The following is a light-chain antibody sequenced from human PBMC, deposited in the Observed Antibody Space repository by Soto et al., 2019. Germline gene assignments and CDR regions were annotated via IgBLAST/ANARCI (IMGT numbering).Light chain of an antibody. CDR2: WAS. J-gene: IGKJ2*01. Sequence: DIVMTQSPDSLAVSLGERATINCKSSQSVLYSSNNKNYLAWYRQKPGQPPKLLIYWASIRESGVPDRISGSGSGTDFTITISSLQAEDVAVYYCQQYYSTPPYTFGQGTKLEIK. CDR1: QSVLYSSNNKNY. CDR3: QQYYSTPPYT. V-gene: IGKV4-1*01.